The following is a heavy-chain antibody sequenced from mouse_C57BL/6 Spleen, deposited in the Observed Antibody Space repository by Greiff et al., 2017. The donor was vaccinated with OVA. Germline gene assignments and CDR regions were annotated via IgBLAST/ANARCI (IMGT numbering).Heavy chain of an antibody. Sequence: VQLQQSGPELVKPGASVKISCKASGYTFTDYYMNWVKQSHGKSLEWIGDINPNNGGTSYNQKFKGKATLTVDKSSSTAYMELRSLTSEDSAVYYCAKWGPYGSFAYWGQGTLVTVSA. CDR3: AKWGPYGSFAY. D-gene: IGHD2-2*01. V-gene: IGHV1-26*01. J-gene: IGHJ3*01. CDR2: INPNNGGT. CDR1: GYTFTDYY.